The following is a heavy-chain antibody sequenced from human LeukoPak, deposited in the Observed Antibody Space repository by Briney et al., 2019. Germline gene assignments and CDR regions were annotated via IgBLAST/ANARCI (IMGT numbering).Heavy chain of an antibody. Sequence: GGSLRLSCAASGFTFSSYNMNWVRQAPGKGLEWVSSITSSSSYIYYADSVKGRFTISRDNAKNSLYLQMNSLRAEDTAVYYCAREGGRTYYYDLWGQGTLVTVSS. CDR2: ITSSSSYI. CDR3: AREGGRTYYYDL. CDR1: GFTFSSYN. V-gene: IGHV3-21*01. D-gene: IGHD3-22*01. J-gene: IGHJ4*02.